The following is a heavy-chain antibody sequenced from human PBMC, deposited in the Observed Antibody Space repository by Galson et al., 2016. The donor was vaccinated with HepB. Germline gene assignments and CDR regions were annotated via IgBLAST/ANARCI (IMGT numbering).Heavy chain of an antibody. Sequence: SLRLSCAASGFSFSKYSLTWVRQAPGKGLEWVANIKQDGSEKYYVESVKGRFTIFRDNAKKSLYLQMNSLGADDPAVHYCTRSVFSGYEPWAWGPKSKDYYYGMDVWGQGTTVTVSS. D-gene: IGHD5-12*01. CDR2: IKQDGSEK. CDR1: GFSFSKYS. V-gene: IGHV3-7*01. CDR3: TRSVFSGYEPWAWGPKSKDYYYGMDV. J-gene: IGHJ6*02.